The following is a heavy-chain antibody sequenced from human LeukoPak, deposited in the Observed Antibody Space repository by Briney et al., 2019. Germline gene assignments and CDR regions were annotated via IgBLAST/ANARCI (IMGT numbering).Heavy chain of an antibody. V-gene: IGHV3-21*01. CDR2: ISSSSSYI. D-gene: IGHD6-6*01. Sequence: GGSPRLSCAASGFTFSSYSMNWVRQAPGKGLEWVSSISSSSSYIYYADSVKGRFTISRDNAKNSLYLQMTSLRAEDTAVYYCARFSSIAARRSWFDPWGQGTLVTVSS. J-gene: IGHJ5*02. CDR3: ARFSSIAARRSWFDP. CDR1: GFTFSSYS.